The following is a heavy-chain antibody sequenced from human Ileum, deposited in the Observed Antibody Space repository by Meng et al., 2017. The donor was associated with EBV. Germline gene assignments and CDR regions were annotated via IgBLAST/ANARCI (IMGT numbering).Heavy chain of an antibody. J-gene: IGHJ2*01. CDR1: GGSISSSNYY. CDR2: IYNSGST. V-gene: IGHV4-30-4*01. CDR3: ARGQKGYFDL. Sequence: QVQLHESGPGLVKPSQTLSLTCTVSGGSISSSNYYWSWIRQPPGKGLEWSGHIYNSGSTYYNPSLKSRITISVDTSKNQFSLKLSSVTAADAAVHYCARGQKGYFDLWGRGTLVTVSS.